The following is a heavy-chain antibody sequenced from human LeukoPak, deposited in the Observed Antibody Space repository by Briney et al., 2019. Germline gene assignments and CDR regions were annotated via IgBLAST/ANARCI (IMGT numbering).Heavy chain of an antibody. D-gene: IGHD3-22*01. CDR2: VYYSGST. CDR1: GGSLSSTTYY. Sequence: SETLSLTCTVSGGSLSSTTYYWGWIRQPPGKGLEWIGSVYYSGSTYYNQSLKSRVTISVDTSKNQFSLKLTSVTAADTAVYYCARQYYDSSGYYPWYFDYWGQGTLVTVSS. V-gene: IGHV4-39*01. J-gene: IGHJ4*02. CDR3: ARQYYDSSGYYPWYFDY.